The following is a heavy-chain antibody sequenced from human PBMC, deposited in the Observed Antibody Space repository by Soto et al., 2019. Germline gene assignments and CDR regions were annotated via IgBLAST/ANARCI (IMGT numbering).Heavy chain of an antibody. Sequence: GGSLRLSCAASGFTFSSYSMNWVRQAPGKGLEWVSYISSSSSTIYYADSVKGRFTISRDNAKNSLYLQMNSLRAEDTAVYYCAREELELRLNYYYYMDVWGKGTTVTVSS. V-gene: IGHV3-48*01. CDR2: ISSSSSTI. J-gene: IGHJ6*03. D-gene: IGHD1-7*01. CDR3: AREELELRLNYYYYMDV. CDR1: GFTFSSYS.